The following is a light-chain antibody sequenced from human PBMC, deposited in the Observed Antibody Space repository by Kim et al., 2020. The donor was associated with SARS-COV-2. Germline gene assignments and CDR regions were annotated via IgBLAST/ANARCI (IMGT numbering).Light chain of an antibody. CDR1: QHVNIW. J-gene: IGKJ1*01. Sequence: PTSGGDTVTITCRASQHVNIWLAWYQQKTGQDTKLLIRRISVLQRGVPSRLSGGGSGTDFTLTIRSLPPGDFATYYCQQYHTHSTFGQGTKVDIK. CDR3: QQYHTHST. CDR2: RIS. V-gene: IGKV1-5*03.